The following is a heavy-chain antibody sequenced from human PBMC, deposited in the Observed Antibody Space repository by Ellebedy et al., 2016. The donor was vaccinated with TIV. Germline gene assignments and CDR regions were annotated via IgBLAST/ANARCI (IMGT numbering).Heavy chain of an antibody. V-gene: IGHV3-30-3*01. J-gene: IGHJ4*02. CDR2: ISNDGNSE. Sequence: GESLKISXAASGFTFNKYTMHWVRQAPGKGLQWVAGISNDGNSESYAVSVKGRFTISRDNPKNTLFLQMNSLRVEDTAVYNCARDGAYYDLDYWGQGTLVTVSS. D-gene: IGHD3-22*01. CDR3: ARDGAYYDLDY. CDR1: GFTFNKYT.